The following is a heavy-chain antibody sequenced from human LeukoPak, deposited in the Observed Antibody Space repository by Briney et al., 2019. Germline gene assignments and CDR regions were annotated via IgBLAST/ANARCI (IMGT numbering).Heavy chain of an antibody. D-gene: IGHD3-10*01. CDR1: GGSFSGYY. V-gene: IGHV4-34*01. CDR2: INHSGST. Sequence: SETLSLTCAVYGGSFSGYYWSWIRQPPGKGLEWIGEINHSGSTNYNPSLKSRVTISVDTSKNQFSLKLSSVTAADTAVYYCARAERITMVRGVPNAFDIWGQGTMVTVSS. J-gene: IGHJ3*02. CDR3: ARAERITMVRGVPNAFDI.